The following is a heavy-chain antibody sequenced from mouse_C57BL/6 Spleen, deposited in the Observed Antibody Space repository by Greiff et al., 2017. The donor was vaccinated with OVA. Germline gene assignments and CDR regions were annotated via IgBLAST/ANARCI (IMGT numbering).Heavy chain of an antibody. Sequence: QVQLQQPGAELVRPGSSVKLSCKASGYTFTSYWMHWVKQRPIKGLEWIGNIDPSDSETHYNQKFKDKATLTVDKSSSTAYMQLSSLTSEDSAVYYCARNDGYYLHWYFDVWGTGTTVTVSS. CDR2: IDPSDSET. CDR1: GYTFTSYW. J-gene: IGHJ1*03. CDR3: ARNDGYYLHWYFDV. D-gene: IGHD2-3*01. V-gene: IGHV1-52*01.